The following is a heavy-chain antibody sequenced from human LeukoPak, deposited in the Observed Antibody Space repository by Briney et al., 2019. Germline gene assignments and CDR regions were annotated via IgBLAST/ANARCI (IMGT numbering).Heavy chain of an antibody. CDR2: FDPEDGET. D-gene: IGHD3-22*01. V-gene: IGHV1-24*01. Sequence: ASVKVSCKVSGYILTELSMHWVRQAPGKGLEWMGGFDPEDGETIYAQKFQGRVTMTEDTSTDTAYMELSSLRSEDTAVYYCATAGSHDSSGYYLGAFDIWGQGTMVAVSS. CDR3: ATAGSHDSSGYYLGAFDI. J-gene: IGHJ3*02. CDR1: GYILTELS.